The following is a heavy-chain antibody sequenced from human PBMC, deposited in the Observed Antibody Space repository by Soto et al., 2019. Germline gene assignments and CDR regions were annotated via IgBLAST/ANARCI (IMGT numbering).Heavy chain of an antibody. D-gene: IGHD1-7*01. Sequence: SETLSLTCTVSGGSISSYYWSWIRQPPGKGLEWIGYIYYSGSTNYNPSLKSRVNISVDTSKNQFSLKLSSLTAADTAVYYCARRGLELVDYWGQGTLVTVSS. CDR1: GGSISSYY. CDR3: ARRGLELVDY. CDR2: IYYSGST. V-gene: IGHV4-59*01. J-gene: IGHJ4*02.